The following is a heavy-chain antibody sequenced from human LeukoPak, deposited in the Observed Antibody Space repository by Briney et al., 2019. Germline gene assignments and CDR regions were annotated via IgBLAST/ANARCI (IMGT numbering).Heavy chain of an antibody. Sequence: GGSLRLSCAASGFTFSTYWMTWVRQAPGKGLEWVANIKKDGSEKYYVDSVKGRFTISRDNAKNSLYLQMNSPRVEDTAVYYCAIDRRYWGQGTLVTVSS. V-gene: IGHV3-7*01. J-gene: IGHJ4*02. CDR1: GFTFSTYW. CDR3: AIDRRY. CDR2: IKKDGSEK.